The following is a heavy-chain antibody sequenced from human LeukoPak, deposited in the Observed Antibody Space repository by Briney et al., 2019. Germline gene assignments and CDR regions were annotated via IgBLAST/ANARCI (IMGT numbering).Heavy chain of an antibody. CDR1: GFTVSTNY. J-gene: IGHJ4*02. CDR3: ARGRGSYYFDY. D-gene: IGHD1-26*01. CDR2: IYSGGST. Sequence: PGGSLRLSCAASGFTVSTNYMSWVRQAPGKGLEWVSVIYSGGSTYYADSVKGRFTISRDNSKNTLYLQMNSLRAEDTAVYHCARGRGSYYFDYWGQGTLVTVSS. V-gene: IGHV3-53*01.